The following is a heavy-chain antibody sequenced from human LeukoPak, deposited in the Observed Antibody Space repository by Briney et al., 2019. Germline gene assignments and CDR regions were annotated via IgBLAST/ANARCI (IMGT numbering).Heavy chain of an antibody. D-gene: IGHD6-13*01. CDR3: ANWQQLPGTVRTQDY. CDR2: ISGSGGST. V-gene: IGHV3-23*01. J-gene: IGHJ4*02. CDR1: GFTVKDNF. Sequence: GGSLRLSCAASGFTVKDNFMSWVRQAPGKGLEWVSAISGSGGSTYYADSVKGRFTISRDNSKNTLYLQMNSLRAEDTAVYYCANWQQLPGTVRTQDYWGQGTLVTVSS.